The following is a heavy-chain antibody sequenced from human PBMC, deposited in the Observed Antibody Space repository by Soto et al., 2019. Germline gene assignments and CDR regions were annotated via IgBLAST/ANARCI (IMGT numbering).Heavy chain of an antibody. J-gene: IGHJ6*04. CDR3: ARFYSFIIRSQPSPRYYYHVTAF. CDR1: SSG. CDR2: RKQDGSEK. D-gene: IGHD3-10*01. Sequence: SSGVTGVRKETGKGLEWVAKRKQDGSEKYYVASVKGRFTISRDDAKNSLYLQMNSLRAEDTAVYYCARFYSFIIRSQPSPRYYYHVTAFWVKRTTVPVTP. V-gene: IGHV3-7*04.